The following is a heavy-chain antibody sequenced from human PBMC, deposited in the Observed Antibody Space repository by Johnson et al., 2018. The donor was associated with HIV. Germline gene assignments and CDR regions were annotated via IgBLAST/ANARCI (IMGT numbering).Heavy chain of an antibody. CDR3: AKSPAKDHGGNSGAFAI. V-gene: IGHV3-30*18. D-gene: IGHD4-23*01. J-gene: IGHJ3*02. Sequence: QVLLVESGGGVVQPGRSLRLSCAASGFTFSDYAMHWVRQAPGKGLEWVAVISYDGNNKYYADSVKGRFTVSRDNSKNTLYLQMNSLRAEDTAIYYCAKSPAKDHGGNSGAFAIWGQGTMVTVSS. CDR2: ISYDGNNK. CDR1: GFTFSDYA.